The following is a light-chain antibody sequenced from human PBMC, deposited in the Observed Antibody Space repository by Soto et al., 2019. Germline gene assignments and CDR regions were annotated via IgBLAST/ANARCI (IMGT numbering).Light chain of an antibody. J-gene: IGKJ4*01. CDR2: TVS. Sequence: DLVMTQTPLSLPVTPGEPASISCRSSQSLLDSDDGNTYLDWYLQKPGQSPQLLIYTVSYRASGVTDRFSGSGSGTDFTLKISRVEAEDVGVYYCMQRIEFPLTFGGGTKVEIK. CDR3: MQRIEFPLT. CDR1: QSLLDSDDGNTY. V-gene: IGKV2-40*01.